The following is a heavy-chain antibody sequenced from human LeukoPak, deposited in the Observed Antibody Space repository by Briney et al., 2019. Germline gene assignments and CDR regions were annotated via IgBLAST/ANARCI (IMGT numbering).Heavy chain of an antibody. CDR3: AKDRYYGRTASDY. D-gene: IGHD3-10*01. Sequence: GGSLRLSCAASGFTFSSYAMSWVRQAPGKGLEWVLAISGSGGSTYYADSVKGRFTISRDNSKNTLYLQMNSLRAKDTAVYYCAKDRYYGRTASDYWGQGTLVTVSS. CDR2: ISGSGGST. J-gene: IGHJ4*02. V-gene: IGHV3-23*01. CDR1: GFTFSSYA.